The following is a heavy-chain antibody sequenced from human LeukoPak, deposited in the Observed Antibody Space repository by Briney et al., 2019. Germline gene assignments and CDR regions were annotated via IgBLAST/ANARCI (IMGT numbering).Heavy chain of an antibody. CDR1: GGSISSYY. D-gene: IGHD6-13*01. Sequence: SETLSPTCTVSGGSISSYYWSWIRQPPGKGLEWIGYIYYSGSTNYNPSLKSRVTISVDTSKNQFSLKLSSVTAADTAVYYCARHRIQQLVPYFDYWGQGTLVTVSS. CDR2: IYYSGST. CDR3: ARHRIQQLVPYFDY. J-gene: IGHJ4*02. V-gene: IGHV4-59*08.